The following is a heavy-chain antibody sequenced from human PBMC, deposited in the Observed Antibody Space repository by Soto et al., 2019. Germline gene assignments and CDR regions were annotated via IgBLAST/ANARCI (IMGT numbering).Heavy chain of an antibody. V-gene: IGHV4-34*01. D-gene: IGHD6-13*01. CDR3: ASYLSSWSYYYGMAV. CDR2: INHSGST. CDR1: GGSFSGYY. J-gene: IGHJ6*02. Sequence: SETLSLTCAVYGGSFSGYYWSWIRQPPGKGLEWIGEINHSGSTNYNPSLKSRVTISVDTSKNQFSLKLSSVTAADTAVYYCASYLSSWSYYYGMAVWGQGTTVTVSS.